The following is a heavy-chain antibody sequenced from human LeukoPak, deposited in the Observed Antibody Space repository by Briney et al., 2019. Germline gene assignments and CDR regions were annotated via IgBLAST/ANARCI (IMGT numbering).Heavy chain of an antibody. CDR1: GYTFSFYY. CDR2: INPNNGAT. D-gene: IGHD5-18*01. Sequence: ASVKVSHKSSGYTFSFYYMHMVRQAPGQGLEWMGWINPNNGATTYAQKFQGRVSLTRDTSISTAYMELSRLQSDDTALYYCAREDVGHRAMETWGQGTLVTVSS. J-gene: IGHJ4*02. CDR3: AREDVGHRAMET. V-gene: IGHV1-2*02.